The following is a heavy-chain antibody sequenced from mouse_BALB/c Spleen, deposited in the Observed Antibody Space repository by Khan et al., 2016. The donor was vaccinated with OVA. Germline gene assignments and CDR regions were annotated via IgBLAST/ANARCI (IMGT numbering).Heavy chain of an antibody. Sequence: VHLQQSGPELVKPGASVKISCKASGYSFTGYFMNWVMQSHGKSLEWIGRINPHIGETLYNQKFKGKATLTVDESSRTVHMELRSLASEDSAVYDCARKNGSDFDYWGQGTTLTVSS. CDR2: INPHIGET. CDR1: GYSFTGYF. J-gene: IGHJ2*01. V-gene: IGHV1-20*02. CDR3: ARKNGSDFDY. D-gene: IGHD1-1*01.